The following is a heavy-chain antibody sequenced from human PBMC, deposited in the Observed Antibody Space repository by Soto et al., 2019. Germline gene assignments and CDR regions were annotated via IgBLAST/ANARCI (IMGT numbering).Heavy chain of an antibody. CDR3: GLSYYDSSGYYDY. V-gene: IGHV4-30-2*01. CDR1: GDSISSGGYS. CDR2: IYHSGST. Sequence: PSETLSLTCAVSGDSISSGGYSWSWIRQPPGKGLEWIGYIYHSGSTYYKSSLKSRLTISVDRSKNQSSLKLSSVTAADTAVYYCGLSYYDSSGYYDYWGQGTLVTVSS. J-gene: IGHJ4*02. D-gene: IGHD3-22*01.